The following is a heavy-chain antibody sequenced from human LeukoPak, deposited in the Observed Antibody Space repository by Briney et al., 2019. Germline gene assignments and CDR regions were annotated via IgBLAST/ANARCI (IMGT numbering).Heavy chain of an antibody. CDR2: IYSGGST. CDR3: AKATEWLVPNWFDP. J-gene: IGHJ5*02. D-gene: IGHD6-19*01. Sequence: GGSLRLSCAASGFTVSSNYMSWVRQAPGKGLEWVSVIYSGGSTYYADSVKGRFTISRDNSKNTLYLQMNSLRAEDTAVYYCAKATEWLVPNWFDPWGQGTLVTVSS. CDR1: GFTVSSNY. V-gene: IGHV3-53*01.